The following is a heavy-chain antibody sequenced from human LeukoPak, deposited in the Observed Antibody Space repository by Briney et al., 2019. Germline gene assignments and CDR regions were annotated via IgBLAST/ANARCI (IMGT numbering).Heavy chain of an antibody. CDR2: ISSDGANK. Sequence: NPGGSLRLSCAASGFTFSNYAMHWVRQAPGKGLEWVAVISSDGANKYYADSVKGRFTISRDTSKNTLYLQMNTLRAEDTSVYYCARDRANYYGSGGGYFDYWGQGTLVTVSS. CDR3: ARDRANYYGSGGGYFDY. V-gene: IGHV3-30-3*01. D-gene: IGHD3-10*01. CDR1: GFTFSNYA. J-gene: IGHJ4*02.